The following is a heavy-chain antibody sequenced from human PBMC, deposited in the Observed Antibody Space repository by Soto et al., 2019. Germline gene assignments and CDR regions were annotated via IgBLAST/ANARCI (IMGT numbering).Heavy chain of an antibody. CDR2: ISYTGST. CDR3: AREGGPYYFDY. CDR1: GGSISSYY. Sequence: SETLSLTCTVSGGSISSYYWSWIRQPPGKGLEWIGYISYTGSTNYNSSLKSRITISVDTSKNQFYLRVTSVTAADTAMYYCAREGGPYYFDYWGQGALVTVSS. V-gene: IGHV4-59*01. J-gene: IGHJ4*02.